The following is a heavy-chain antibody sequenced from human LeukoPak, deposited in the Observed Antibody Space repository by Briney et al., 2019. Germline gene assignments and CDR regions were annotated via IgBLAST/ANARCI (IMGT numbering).Heavy chain of an antibody. CDR2: IKSKTDGGTT. CDR3: HSSGWYRYFDY. CDR1: GFTFSNAW. J-gene: IGHJ4*02. Sequence: GGSLRLSCAASGFTFSNAWMSWVRQAPGKGLEWVGRIKSKTDGGTTDYAAPVKGRFTISRDDSKNTLYLQMNSLKTEDTAVYYCHSSGWYRYFDYWGQGTLVTVSS. D-gene: IGHD6-19*01. V-gene: IGHV3-15*01.